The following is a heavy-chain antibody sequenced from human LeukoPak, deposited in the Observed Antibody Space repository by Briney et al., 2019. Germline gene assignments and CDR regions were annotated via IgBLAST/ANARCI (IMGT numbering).Heavy chain of an antibody. CDR1: GYTFTGYY. D-gene: IGHD6-13*01. J-gene: IGHJ4*02. CDR2: INPNSGGT. V-gene: IGHV1-2*02. CDR3: AGGSTVLSSSWYWDY. Sequence: ASVKVSCKASGYTFTGYYMHWVRQAPGQGLEWMGWINPNSGGTNYAQKFQGRVTMTRDTSISTAYMELSRLRSDDTAVYYCAGGSTVLSSSWYWDYWGQGTLVTVSS.